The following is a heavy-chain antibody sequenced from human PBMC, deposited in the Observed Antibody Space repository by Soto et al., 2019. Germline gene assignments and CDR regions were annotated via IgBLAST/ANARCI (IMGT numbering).Heavy chain of an antibody. Sequence: GESLKISCEGFGYNFATYWIAWVRQMPGKGLEYMGIIYPGDSDSRYSPSFQGQVTFSADKSISTAYMQWSSLKASDTAMYYCARHGFYGDYASNYFDPWGQGTLVTVSS. CDR2: IYPGDSDS. J-gene: IGHJ5*02. D-gene: IGHD4-17*01. V-gene: IGHV5-51*01. CDR1: GYNFATYW. CDR3: ARHGFYGDYASNYFDP.